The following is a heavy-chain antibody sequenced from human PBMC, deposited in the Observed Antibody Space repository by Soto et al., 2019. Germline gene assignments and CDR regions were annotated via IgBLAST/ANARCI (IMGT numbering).Heavy chain of an antibody. CDR2: IYPGDSDT. D-gene: IGHD2-2*01. CDR1: GYSFTSYW. Sequence: GESLKISCKGSGYSFTSYWIGWVRQMPGKGLEWMGSIYPGDSDTRYSPSFQGQVTISADKSISTAYLQWSSLKASDTAMYYCARLFNGYCSSTSSYHSYYYYYGMDVWGQGTTVTVSS. J-gene: IGHJ6*02. CDR3: ARLFNGYCSSTSSYHSYYYYYGMDV. V-gene: IGHV5-51*01.